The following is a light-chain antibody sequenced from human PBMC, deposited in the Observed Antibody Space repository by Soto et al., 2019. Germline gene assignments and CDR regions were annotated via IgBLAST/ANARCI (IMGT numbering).Light chain of an antibody. CDR1: SSNIGAGYD. Sequence: QSLLTQPPSVSGAPGQRVTISCTGSSSNIGAGYDVHWYQQLPGTAPKLLIYDNSNRPSGVPDRFSGSKSGTSASLAITGLQAEDEADYYCQSYDSSLSVLYVFGTGTKVTVL. CDR3: QSYDSSLSVLYV. J-gene: IGLJ1*01. V-gene: IGLV1-40*01. CDR2: DNS.